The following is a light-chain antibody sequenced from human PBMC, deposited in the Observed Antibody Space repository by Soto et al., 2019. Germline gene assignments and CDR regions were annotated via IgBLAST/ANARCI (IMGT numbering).Light chain of an antibody. J-gene: IGKJ1*01. CDR2: AAS. CDR1: QSISSY. Sequence: TQMTQSPSSLSASVGDRVTISCRASQSISSYLNWYQQKPGKAPKLLIYAASSLKSGVPSRFSGSGSGTDFTLTISSLQPEDFATYYCQQSYSTPRTFGQGTKVDI. CDR3: QQSYSTPRT. V-gene: IGKV1-39*01.